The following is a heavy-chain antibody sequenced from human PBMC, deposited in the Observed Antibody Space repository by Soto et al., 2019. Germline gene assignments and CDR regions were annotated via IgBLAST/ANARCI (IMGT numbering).Heavy chain of an antibody. CDR1: GGSISSGGYY. V-gene: IGHV4-31*03. CDR2: IYYSGST. D-gene: IGHD2-2*01. J-gene: IGHJ4*02. CDR3: ARGRTSSPTPGDY. Sequence: PSETLSLTCTVSGGSISSGGYYWSWIRQHPGKGLEWIGYIYYSGSTYYNPSLKSRVTISVDTSQNQFSLKLSSVTAADTAVYYCARGRTSSPTPGDYWGQGTLVTVSS.